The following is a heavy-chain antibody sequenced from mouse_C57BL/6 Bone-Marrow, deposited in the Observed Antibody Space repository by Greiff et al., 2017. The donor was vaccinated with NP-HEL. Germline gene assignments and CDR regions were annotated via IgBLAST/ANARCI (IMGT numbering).Heavy chain of an antibody. Sequence: EVQGVESGGGLVQPKGSLKLSCAASGFTFNTYAMHWVRQAPGKGLEWVARIRSKSSNYATYYADSVKDSFTISRAASQSMLYRQMNNLKTEDTAMYYCVRSWDRWYFDVWGTGTTVTVAS. J-gene: IGHJ1*03. V-gene: IGHV10-3*01. CDR2: IRSKSSNYAT. D-gene: IGHD3-3*01. CDR1: GFTFNTYA. CDR3: VRSWDRWYFDV.